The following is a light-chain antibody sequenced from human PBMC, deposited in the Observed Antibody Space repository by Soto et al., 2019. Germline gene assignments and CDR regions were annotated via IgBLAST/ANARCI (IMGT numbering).Light chain of an antibody. V-gene: IGKV1-39*01. CDR1: QSISSY. CDR2: AAS. J-gene: IGKJ1*01. Sequence: DIQMIQSPSSLSASVGVRVTITCRASQSISSYLNWYQQKPGKAPKLLISAASSFQSGVPSRFSRSRSGTDYTLTTSSLQPEEFATYDCQQSYSAPRTFGQGTKVEIK. CDR3: QQSYSAPRT.